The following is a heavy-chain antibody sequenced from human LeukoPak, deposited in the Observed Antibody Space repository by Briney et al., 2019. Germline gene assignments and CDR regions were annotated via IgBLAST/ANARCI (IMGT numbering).Heavy chain of an antibody. J-gene: IGHJ4*02. D-gene: IGHD5-24*01. CDR2: IYYSGST. Sequence: SETLSLTCTVSGGSISSYYWSWIRQPPGKGLEWIGYIYYSGSTNYNPSLKSRVTISVDTSKNQFSLKLSSVTAADTAVYYCARHDPRGLQLSFDYWGQGTLVTVSS. V-gene: IGHV4-59*08. CDR3: ARHDPRGLQLSFDY. CDR1: GGSISSYY.